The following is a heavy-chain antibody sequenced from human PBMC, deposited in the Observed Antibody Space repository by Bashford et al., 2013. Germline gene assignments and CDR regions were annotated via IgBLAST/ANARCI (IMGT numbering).Heavy chain of an antibody. Sequence: SETLSLTCAVSGGSISSSNWWSWVRQPPGKGLEWIGEIYHSGSTNYNPSLKSRVTISADKSISTAYLQWSSLKASDTAMYYCARSYSSPRQDPYGMDVWGQGTTVTVSS. CDR1: GGSISSSNW. J-gene: IGHJ6*02. CDR2: IYHSGST. D-gene: IGHD6-13*01. V-gene: IGHV4-4*02. CDR3: ARSYSSPRQDPYGMDV.